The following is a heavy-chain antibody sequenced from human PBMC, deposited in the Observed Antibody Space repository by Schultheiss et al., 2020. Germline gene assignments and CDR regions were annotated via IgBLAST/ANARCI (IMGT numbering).Heavy chain of an antibody. Sequence: GGSLRLSCTASGFTFSRYAMSWVRQAPGKGLEWVSYISSTSNTIYYADSVKGRFTISRDNAKNSLYLQMNSLRAEDTAVYYCARWHGYKNGGDYWGQGTLVTVSS. CDR2: ISSTSNTI. J-gene: IGHJ4*02. V-gene: IGHV3-48*01. CDR1: GFTFSRYA. D-gene: IGHD5-24*01. CDR3: ARWHGYKNGGDY.